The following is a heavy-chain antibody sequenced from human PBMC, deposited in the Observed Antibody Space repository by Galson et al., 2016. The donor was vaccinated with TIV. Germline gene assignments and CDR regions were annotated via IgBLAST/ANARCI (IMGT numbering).Heavy chain of an antibody. J-gene: IGHJ4*02. V-gene: IGHV4-59*01. Sequence: ETLSLTCTVSTGSIGTYFWSWIRQPPGKGLEWVGYILHSGVTTYNSSLKSRLTMSIDTSKKQFSLSLTSVTAADTAVYYCARDVGGQGFDYWGQGTLVTVSS. CDR2: ILHSGVT. CDR1: TGSIGTYF. CDR3: ARDVGGQGFDY. D-gene: IGHD3-16*01.